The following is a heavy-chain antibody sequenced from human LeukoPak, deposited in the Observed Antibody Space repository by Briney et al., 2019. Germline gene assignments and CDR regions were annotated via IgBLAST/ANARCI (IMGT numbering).Heavy chain of an antibody. CDR2: ISSSSSYI. J-gene: IGHJ4*02. V-gene: IGHV3-21*01. Sequence: GGSLRLSCAASGFTFSSYSMNWVRQAPGKGLEWVSSISSSSSYIYYADSVKGRFTISRDNAKNSLYLQMNSLRAEDTAVYYCARDPSGGATKCEDYWGQGTLVTVSS. CDR1: GFTFSSYS. CDR3: ARDPSGGATKCEDY. D-gene: IGHD1-26*01.